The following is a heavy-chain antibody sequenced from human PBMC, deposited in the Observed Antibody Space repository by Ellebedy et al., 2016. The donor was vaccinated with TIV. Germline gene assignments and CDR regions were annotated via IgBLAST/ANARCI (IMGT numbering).Heavy chain of an antibody. V-gene: IGHV3-48*02. CDR3: AKFASSDSHQLHSDDY. CDR1: GFTFSSYS. CDR2: ISSSSSTI. D-gene: IGHD1-1*01. J-gene: IGHJ4*02. Sequence: GGSLRLSXAASGFTFSSYSMNWVRQAPGKGLEWVSYISSSSSTIYYADSVKGRFTISRDNAKNSLYLQMNSLRDEDTAVYYCAKFASSDSHQLHSDDYWGQGTLVTVSS.